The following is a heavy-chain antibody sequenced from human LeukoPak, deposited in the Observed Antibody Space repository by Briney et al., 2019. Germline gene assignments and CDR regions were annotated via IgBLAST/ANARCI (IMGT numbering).Heavy chain of an antibody. Sequence: GGSLRLSCAASGFTFSSYGMHWVRQAPGKGLEWVAVISYDGSNKYYADSVKSRFTISRDNSKNTLYLQMNSLRAEDTAVYYCAKEVRRAYYGSGRRLDYWGQGTLVTVSS. CDR2: ISYDGSNK. D-gene: IGHD3-10*01. CDR3: AKEVRRAYYGSGRRLDY. V-gene: IGHV3-30*18. CDR1: GFTFSSYG. J-gene: IGHJ4*02.